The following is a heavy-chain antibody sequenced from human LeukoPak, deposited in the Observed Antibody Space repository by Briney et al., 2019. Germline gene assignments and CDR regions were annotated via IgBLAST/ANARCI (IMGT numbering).Heavy chain of an antibody. CDR2: INYSGNT. D-gene: IGHD1-26*01. Sequence: PSETLSLTCTVSGGSISSTTYYWGWIRQPPGKGLEWIGSINYSGNTYYNPSLKSRVIISVDTSKNQFSLKLSSVTAADTAVYYCARRLLVGNSGYYFDYWGQGALVTVSS. V-gene: IGHV4-39*01. CDR1: GGSISSTTYY. CDR3: ARRLLVGNSGYYFDY. J-gene: IGHJ4*02.